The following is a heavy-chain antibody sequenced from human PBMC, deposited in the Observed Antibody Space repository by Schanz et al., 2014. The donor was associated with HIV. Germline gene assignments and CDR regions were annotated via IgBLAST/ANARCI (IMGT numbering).Heavy chain of an antibody. V-gene: IGHV3-30*02. D-gene: IGHD3-3*01. CDR1: GFTFSMYA. CDR2: MWYDESHK. Sequence: VQVLESGGGIIQPGGSLRLSCAASGFTFSMYAMSWVRQAPGKGLEWVAAMWYDESHKGYADSVKGRFTISRDNSKNTLYLQMNSLRAEDTAVYYCAKDQGYDFWSGYYNYYGMDVWGQGTTVTVSS. J-gene: IGHJ6*02. CDR3: AKDQGYDFWSGYYNYYGMDV.